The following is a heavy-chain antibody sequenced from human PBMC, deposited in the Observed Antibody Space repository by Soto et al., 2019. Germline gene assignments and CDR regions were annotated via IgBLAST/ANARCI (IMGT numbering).Heavy chain of an antibody. CDR2: INHSGST. D-gene: IGHD1-26*01. CDR1: CGSFSGYY. V-gene: IGHV4-34*01. J-gene: IGHJ4*02. CDR3: TRHWLATREFDY. Sequence: SETLSFTCAVYCGSFSGYYWSWIRQPPGKGLEWIGEINHSGSTNYNPSLKGRFTISRDNAKNSLYLQMNSLRAEDTAVYYCTRHWLATREFDYWGQGTLVTVSS.